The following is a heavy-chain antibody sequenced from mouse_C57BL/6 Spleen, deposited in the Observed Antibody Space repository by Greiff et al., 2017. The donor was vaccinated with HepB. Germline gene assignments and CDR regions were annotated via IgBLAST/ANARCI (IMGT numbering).Heavy chain of an antibody. CDR2: INPNNGGT. D-gene: IGHD1-1*01. V-gene: IGHV1-22*01. CDR3: AREVGSSYDFDV. Sequence: EVQLVESGPELVKPGASVKMSCKASGYTFTDYNMHWVKQSHGKSLEWIGYINPNNGGTSYNQKFKGKATLTVNKSSSTAYMELRSLTSEDSAVYYCAREVGSSYDFDVWGTGTTVTVSS. CDR1: GYTFTDYN. J-gene: IGHJ1*03.